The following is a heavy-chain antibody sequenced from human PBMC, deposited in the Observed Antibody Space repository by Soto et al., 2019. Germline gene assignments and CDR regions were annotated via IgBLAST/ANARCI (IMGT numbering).Heavy chain of an antibody. D-gene: IGHD6-6*01. V-gene: IGHV4-31*03. J-gene: IGHJ6*02. CDR1: GGSISSGGYY. CDR3: ARQVAARPRYYYYYGMDV. CDR2: IYYSGST. Sequence: PSETLSLTCTVSGGSISSGGYYWSWIRQHPGKGLEWIGYIYYSGSTYYNPSLKSRVTISVDTSNDQFALKLSSVTAADTAVYYCARQVAARPRYYYYYGMDVWGQGTTVTVSS.